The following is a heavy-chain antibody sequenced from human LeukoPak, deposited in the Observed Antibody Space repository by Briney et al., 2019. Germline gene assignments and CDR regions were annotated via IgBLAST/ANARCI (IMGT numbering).Heavy chain of an antibody. J-gene: IGHJ4*02. CDR3: AKENFVVVTAAPRGYFDY. V-gene: IGHV3-23*01. D-gene: IGHD2-21*02. Sequence: GGSLRLSCAASGFTFSSYAMSWVRQAPGKGLEWVSAISGSGGSTYYADSVKGRFTISRDNSKNTLYLQMNSLRAEDTAVYYCAKENFVVVTAAPRGYFDYWGQGTLVTVSS. CDR1: GFTFSSYA. CDR2: ISGSGGST.